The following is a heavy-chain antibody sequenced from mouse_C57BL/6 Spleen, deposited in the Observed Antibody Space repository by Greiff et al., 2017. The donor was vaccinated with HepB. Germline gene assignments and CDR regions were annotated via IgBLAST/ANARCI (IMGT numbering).Heavy chain of an antibody. J-gene: IGHJ1*03. V-gene: IGHV5-9*01. CDR2: ISGGGGNT. CDR1: GFTFSSYT. CDR3: ASTNWDWYFDV. D-gene: IGHD4-1*01. Sequence: EVKLVESGGGLVKPGGSLKLSCAASGFTFSSYTMSWVRQTPEKRLEWVATISGGGGNTYYPDSVKGRFNISSDNAKNTLYLQMSSLRSEDTALYYCASTNWDWYFDVWGTGTTVTVSS.